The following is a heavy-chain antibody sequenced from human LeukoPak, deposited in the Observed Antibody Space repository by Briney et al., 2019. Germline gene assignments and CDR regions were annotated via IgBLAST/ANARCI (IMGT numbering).Heavy chain of an antibody. Sequence: QSGGSLRLSCAASGLTFSSYGMHWVRQAPGKGLERVAFIRYDGSNKYYADSVKGRFTISRDNSKHTLYLQMNSLRAEDTAVYYCAKDLHAWIQLWSGLDAFDIWGQGTMVTVSS. V-gene: IGHV3-30*02. CDR1: GLTFSSYG. CDR3: AKDLHAWIQLWSGLDAFDI. D-gene: IGHD5-18*01. CDR2: IRYDGSNK. J-gene: IGHJ3*02.